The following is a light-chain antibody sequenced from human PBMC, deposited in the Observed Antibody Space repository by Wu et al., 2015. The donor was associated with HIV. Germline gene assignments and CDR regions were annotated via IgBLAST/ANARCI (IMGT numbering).Light chain of an antibody. Sequence: EIVLTQSPATLSLSPGERATLSCRASQSVGSNLAWYQQKPGQTPRLLIYSASTRATDIPARFSGSGSGTDFTLTISRLEPEDFAVYYCQQYGDAPFTFGGGTKMEI. J-gene: IGKJ4*01. CDR2: SAS. CDR3: QQYGDAPFT. V-gene: IGKV3-20*01. CDR1: QSVGSN.